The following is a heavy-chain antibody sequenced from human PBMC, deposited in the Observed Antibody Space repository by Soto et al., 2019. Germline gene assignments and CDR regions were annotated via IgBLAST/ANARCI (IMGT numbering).Heavy chain of an antibody. CDR1: GYTFTSYG. D-gene: IGHD2-15*01. CDR3: ARDKTRYCSGGSCYLLNY. J-gene: IGHJ4*02. CDR2: ISAYNGNT. V-gene: IGHV1-18*04. Sequence: QVQLVQSGAEVKKPGASVKVSCKASGYTFTSYGISWVRQAPGQGLEWMGWISAYNGNTNYAQKLQGRVTMTTDTSTSPAYMELRSRRSDDTAVYYCARDKTRYCSGGSCYLLNYWGQGALVTVSS.